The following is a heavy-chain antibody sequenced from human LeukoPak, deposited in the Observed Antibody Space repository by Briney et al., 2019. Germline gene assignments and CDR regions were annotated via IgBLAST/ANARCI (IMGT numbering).Heavy chain of an antibody. D-gene: IGHD3-10*01. V-gene: IGHV4-30-4*01. CDR2: IYYSGST. Sequence: SQTLSLTCTVSGGSISSGDYYWGWIRQPPGKGLEWIGYIYYSGSTYYNPSLKSRVTISVDTSKNQFSLKLNSVTAADTAVFYCARGDRGDYYGSGSYSFDYWGQGTLVTVSS. CDR3: ARGDRGDYYGSGSYSFDY. CDR1: GGSISSGDYY. J-gene: IGHJ4*02.